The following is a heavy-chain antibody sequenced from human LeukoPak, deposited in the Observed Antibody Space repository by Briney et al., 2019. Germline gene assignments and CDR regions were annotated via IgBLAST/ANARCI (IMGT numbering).Heavy chain of an antibody. J-gene: IGHJ6*04. V-gene: IGHV5-51*01. D-gene: IGHD2-2*03. CDR2: IYPGDSDT. CDR1: GYSFTSYW. CDR3: ARFGYCSSTSCYPTMDV. Sequence: GESLKISCKGSGYSFTSYWIGWVRQMPGTGLEWMGIIYPGDSDTRYSPSFQGQVTISADKSISTAYLQWSSLKASDTAMYYCARFGYCSSTSCYPTMDVWGKGTTVTVSS.